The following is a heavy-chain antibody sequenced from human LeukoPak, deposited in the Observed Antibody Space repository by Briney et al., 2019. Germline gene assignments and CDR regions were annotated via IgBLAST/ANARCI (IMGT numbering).Heavy chain of an antibody. CDR1: GYTFTSYG. CDR2: ISAYNGNT. V-gene: IGHV1-18*01. D-gene: IGHD4-11*01. Sequence: ASVKVSCKASGYTFTSYGISWVRQAPGQGLEWMGWISAYNGNTNYAQKLQGRVTMTTDTSSSTACMELRSLRSDDTAVYYCARDPGGDYRDYWGQGTLVTVSS. CDR3: ARDPGGDYRDY. J-gene: IGHJ4*02.